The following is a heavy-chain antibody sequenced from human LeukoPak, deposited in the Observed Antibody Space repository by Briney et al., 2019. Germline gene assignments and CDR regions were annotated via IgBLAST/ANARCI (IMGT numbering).Heavy chain of an antibody. Sequence: GASVKVSCKASGYIFISYAMHWVRQAPGQWLEWMGWINAGNGNTKYSQKFQGRVTITRDTSASTVYMELSSLRSEDTAVYYCARHRPRHGDTADYWGQGTLVTVSS. D-gene: IGHD5-18*01. CDR2: INAGNGNT. V-gene: IGHV1-3*01. CDR1: GYIFISYA. CDR3: ARHRPRHGDTADY. J-gene: IGHJ4*02.